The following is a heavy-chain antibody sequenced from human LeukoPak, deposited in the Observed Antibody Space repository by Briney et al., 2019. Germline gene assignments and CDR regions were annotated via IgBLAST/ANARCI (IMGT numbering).Heavy chain of an antibody. CDR2: IIPIFGTA. Sequence: ASVKVSCKASGGTFSSYAISWVRQAPGQGLEWMGGIIPIFGTANYAQKFQGRVTITTDESTSTAYMELSSLRSEDTAVYYCANLLGYSSSSPAGYFDYWGQGTLVTVSS. J-gene: IGHJ4*02. D-gene: IGHD6-6*01. CDR1: GGTFSSYA. CDR3: ANLLGYSSSSPAGYFDY. V-gene: IGHV1-69*05.